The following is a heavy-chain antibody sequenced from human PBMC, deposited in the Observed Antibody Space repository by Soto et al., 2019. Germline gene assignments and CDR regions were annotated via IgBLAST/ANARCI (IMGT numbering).Heavy chain of an antibody. CDR2: IYSSGST. CDR1: GGSMSIYF. Sequence: SETLAVTCIFCGGSMSIYFWCWIRQPAGKGLEWIGRIYSSGSTDYNPSLKSRVTMSIDTSKNQFSLNLSSVTAADTAVYLCARVKTVDYYGMGVWGQGTTVTVSS. V-gene: IGHV4-4*07. CDR3: ARVKTVDYYGMGV. J-gene: IGHJ6*01.